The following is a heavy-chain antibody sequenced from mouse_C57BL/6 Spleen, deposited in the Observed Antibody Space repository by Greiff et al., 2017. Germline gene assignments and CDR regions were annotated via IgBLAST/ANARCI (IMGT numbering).Heavy chain of an antibody. CDR1: GYSITSGYY. CDR3: ESHYGSSYAMDY. D-gene: IGHD1-1*01. J-gene: IGHJ4*01. CDR2: ISYDGSN. Sequence: VQLKQSGPGLVKPSQSLSLTCSVTGYSITSGYYWNWIRQFPGNKLEWMGYISYDGSNNYNPSLKNPISITRDPSKNQFYLKLNSVTTEDTATYYCESHYGSSYAMDYWGQGTSVTVSS. V-gene: IGHV3-6*01.